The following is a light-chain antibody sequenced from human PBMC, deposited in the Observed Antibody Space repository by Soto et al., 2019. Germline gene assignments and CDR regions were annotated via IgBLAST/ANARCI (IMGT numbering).Light chain of an antibody. V-gene: IGKV1-9*01. CDR2: AAS. CDR3: QQLNSYPRT. J-gene: IGKJ1*01. CDR1: QGISSY. Sequence: DIQLTQSPSFLSASVGDSFIITCRVSQGISSYLAWYQQKPGKAPKLLIYAASTLQSGVPSRFSGSGSGTEFTLTISSLQPEDFATYYCQQLNSYPRTFGQGTKVDIK.